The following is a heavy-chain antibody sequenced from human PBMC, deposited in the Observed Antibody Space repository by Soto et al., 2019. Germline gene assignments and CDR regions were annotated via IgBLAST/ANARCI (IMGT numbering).Heavy chain of an antibody. CDR1: GDSVSSNSAA. CDR2: TNYRSKWYN. J-gene: IGHJ5*02. V-gene: IGHV6-1*01. Sequence: QIQLQQSGPGLVKPSQTLSLTCAISGDSVSSNSAAWNWIRQSPSGGLEWLGRTNYRSKWYNEYAVSVNSRITINPDTSNNQFSLHLNSVTPEDTAVYFCAREIQGANLFDPWGQGTLVTVSS. D-gene: IGHD3-16*01. CDR3: AREIQGANLFDP.